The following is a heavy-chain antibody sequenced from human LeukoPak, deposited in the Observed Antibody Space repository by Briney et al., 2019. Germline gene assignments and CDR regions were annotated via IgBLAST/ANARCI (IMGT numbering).Heavy chain of an antibody. J-gene: IGHJ4*02. CDR2: IKSKIDGGTT. CDR1: GVTFSNAW. Sequence: GGSLRLSCAASGVTFSNAWMSWVRQAPGKGLEWVGRIKSKIDGGTTDYAAPVKGRFTISRHDSKNTLYLQMNSPKTEDSAVYYCTTDGDYGDGLRGDYWGQGTLVTVSS. V-gene: IGHV3-15*01. CDR3: TTDGDYGDGLRGDY. D-gene: IGHD4-17*01.